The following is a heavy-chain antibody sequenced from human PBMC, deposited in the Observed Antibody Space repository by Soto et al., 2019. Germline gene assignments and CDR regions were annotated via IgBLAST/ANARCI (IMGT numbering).Heavy chain of an antibody. J-gene: IGHJ4*02. Sequence: GGSLRLSCAASGFTFSSYSMNWVRQAPGKGLEWVSSISSSSSYIYYADSVKGRFTISRDNAKNSLYLQMNSLRAEDTAVYYCARDPLIAVAGTNDAMTGPVDYWGQGTLVTVSS. CDR2: ISSSSSYI. CDR1: GFTFSSYS. V-gene: IGHV3-21*01. CDR3: ARDPLIAVAGTNDAMTGPVDY. D-gene: IGHD6-19*01.